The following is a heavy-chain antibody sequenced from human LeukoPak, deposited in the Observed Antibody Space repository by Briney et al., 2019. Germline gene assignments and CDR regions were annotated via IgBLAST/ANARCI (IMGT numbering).Heavy chain of an antibody. V-gene: IGHV1-18*01. Sequence: AASVKVSCKASGYTFTSYGISWVRQAPGQGLEWMGWISAYNGNTNYAQKLQGRVTMTTDTSTSTAYMELRSLRSDDTAVYYCARDLTPYDSGPGTHWGQGTLVTVSS. CDR3: ARDLTPYDSGPGTH. CDR2: ISAYNGNT. D-gene: IGHD3-22*01. CDR1: GYTFTSYG. J-gene: IGHJ4*02.